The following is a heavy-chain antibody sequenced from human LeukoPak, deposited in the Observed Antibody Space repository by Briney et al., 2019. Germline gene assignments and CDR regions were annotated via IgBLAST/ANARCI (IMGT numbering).Heavy chain of an antibody. CDR3: ARDSGSGWYQYFDY. J-gene: IGHJ4*02. CDR2: ISSNGGST. Sequence: GGSLRLSCAASGFTFSSYAMHWVRQAPGKGLEYVSAISSNGGSTYYANSVKGRFTISRDNSKNTLYLQMNSLRAEDTAVYYCARDSGSGWYQYFDYWGQGTLVTVSS. V-gene: IGHV3-64*01. CDR1: GFTFSSYA. D-gene: IGHD6-19*01.